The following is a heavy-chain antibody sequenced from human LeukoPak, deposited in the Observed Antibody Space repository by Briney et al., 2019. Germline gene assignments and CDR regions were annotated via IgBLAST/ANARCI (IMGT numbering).Heavy chain of an antibody. Sequence: PSGGSLRLSCAASGFTFSSYAMSWVRQAPGKGLEWVSAISGSGGSTYYADSVKGRFTISRDNSKNTLYLQMNSLRAEDTAVYYCAKEKGVKKWELLGREGREVDYWGQGTLVTVSS. CDR3: AKEKGVKKWELLGREGREVDY. V-gene: IGHV3-23*01. J-gene: IGHJ4*02. CDR1: GFTFSSYA. D-gene: IGHD1-26*01. CDR2: ISGSGGST.